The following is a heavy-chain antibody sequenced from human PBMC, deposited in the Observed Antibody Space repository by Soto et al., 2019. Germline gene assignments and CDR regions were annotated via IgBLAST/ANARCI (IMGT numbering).Heavy chain of an antibody. CDR3: ASTYSSSSWQFDY. Sequence: SETLSLTCTVSGGSISSGGYYWSWIRQHPGKGLEWIGYIYYSGSTYYNPSLKSRVTISVDTSKNQFSLKLSSVTAADTAVYYCASTYSSSSWQFDYVGQGTLVTVSS. D-gene: IGHD6-6*01. V-gene: IGHV4-31*03. CDR2: IYYSGST. J-gene: IGHJ4*02. CDR1: GGSISSGGYY.